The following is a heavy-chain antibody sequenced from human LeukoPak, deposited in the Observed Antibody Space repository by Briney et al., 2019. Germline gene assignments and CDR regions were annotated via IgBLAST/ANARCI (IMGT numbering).Heavy chain of an antibody. D-gene: IGHD2-2*03. CDR1: GFTFSSYW. V-gene: IGHV3-74*01. J-gene: IGHJ3*02. Sequence: GGSPRLSCAASGFTFSSYWMYWVRQAPGKGLVWVSRISGDGSSTSYADSVKGRFTISRDNSKNTLFLQINSLRPEDTAVYYCARVDDLDAFDIWGQGTLVTVSS. CDR2: ISGDGSST. CDR3: ARVDDLDAFDI.